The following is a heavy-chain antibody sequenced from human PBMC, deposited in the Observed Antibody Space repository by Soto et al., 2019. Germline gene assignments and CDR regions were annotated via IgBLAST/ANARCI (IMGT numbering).Heavy chain of an antibody. J-gene: IGHJ4*02. CDR1: GFTFSEYY. CDR3: TYLVGGSFDY. V-gene: IGHV3-11*01. CDR2: ISGSSSSI. D-gene: IGHD2-2*01. Sequence: PGGSLRLSCAASGFTFSEYYMSWIRQAPGKGLEWVSDISGSSSSIYYADSVKGRFTISRDNAKNSLYLQMNSLKTEDTAVYYCTYLVGGSFDYWGQGTLVTVSS.